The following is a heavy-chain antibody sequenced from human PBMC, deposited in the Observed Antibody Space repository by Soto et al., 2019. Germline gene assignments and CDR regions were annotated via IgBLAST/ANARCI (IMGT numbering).Heavy chain of an antibody. CDR2: ISSTTTTI. CDR3: TRDPLRGAISQTYGMDV. J-gene: IGHJ6*02. V-gene: IGHV3-48*02. Sequence: LQLVESGGGLVQPGGSLRLSCAASGFAFSSFSMNWVRQAPGKGLEWISYISSTTTTIYYADSVKGRVTISRDSAENALYRQMNSLRDEDTAVHYCTRDPLRGAISQTYGMDVWGQGTTVTVSS. D-gene: IGHD2-21*01. CDR1: GFAFSSFS.